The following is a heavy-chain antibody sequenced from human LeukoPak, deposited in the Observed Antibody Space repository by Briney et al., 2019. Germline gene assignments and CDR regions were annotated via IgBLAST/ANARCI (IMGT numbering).Heavy chain of an antibody. Sequence: ASVKVSCKASGYTFTSYGISWVRQAPGQGLEWMGWISAYNGNTNYAQKLQGRVTMTTDTSTSTAYMELRSLRSDDTAVYYCARTQTARRAESVAAPGYWGQGTLVTVSS. J-gene: IGHJ4*02. V-gene: IGHV1-18*01. D-gene: IGHD6-19*01. CDR3: ARTQTARRAESVAAPGY. CDR1: GYTFTSYG. CDR2: ISAYNGNT.